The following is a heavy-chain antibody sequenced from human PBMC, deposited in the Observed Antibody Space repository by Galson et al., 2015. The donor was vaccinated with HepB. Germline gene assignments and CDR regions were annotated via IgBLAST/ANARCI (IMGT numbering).Heavy chain of an antibody. Sequence: SVKVSCKASGFTFTNYGVSWVRQAPGQGLEWMGWISAYNATTNYAQKIQGRVTMTTDTSTNTAYMELRSLRSDDTGVYFCARDWGVVGLTGLYHYYYGMDVWGQGTTVIVSS. CDR1: GFTFTNYG. CDR3: ARDWGVVGLTGLYHYYYGMDV. J-gene: IGHJ6*02. V-gene: IGHV1-18*04. D-gene: IGHD2-2*01. CDR2: ISAYNATT.